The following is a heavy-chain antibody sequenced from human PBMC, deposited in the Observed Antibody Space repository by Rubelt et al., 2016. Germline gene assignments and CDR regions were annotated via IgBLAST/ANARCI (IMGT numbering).Heavy chain of an antibody. D-gene: IGHD2-2*03. V-gene: IGHV4-34*02. CDR3: AKIFGYCSGSSCYRWIDP. J-gene: IGHJ5*02. Sequence: QVQLQQWGAGLLKPSETLSRTCAVYGGSFSGHYWTWIRQPPGKGLEWIGEISHSGSTNFNPSLKSRLTISVDTSKKQFSLNWPTMAVADAAVYYCAKIFGYCSGSSCYRWIDPWGQGTLVTVSS. CDR2: ISHSGST. CDR1: GGSFSGHY.